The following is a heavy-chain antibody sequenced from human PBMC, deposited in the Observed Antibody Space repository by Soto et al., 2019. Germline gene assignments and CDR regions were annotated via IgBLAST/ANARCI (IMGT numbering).Heavy chain of an antibody. CDR3: ARGGPPTSNWFDP. J-gene: IGHJ5*02. CDR2: IYSGGST. V-gene: IGHV3-66*01. CDR1: GFTVSNNY. Sequence: EVQLVESGGGLVQPGGSLRLSCAASGFTVSNNYINWVRQAPGKGLEWVSVIYSGGSTYYADSVKGRFTISRDNSKNTLYLQMNSLRAEDTAVYYSARGGPPTSNWFDPWGQGTLVTVSS. D-gene: IGHD1-26*01.